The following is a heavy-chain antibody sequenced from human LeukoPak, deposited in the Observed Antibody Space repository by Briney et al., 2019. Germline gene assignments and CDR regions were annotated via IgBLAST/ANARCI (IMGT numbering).Heavy chain of an antibody. V-gene: IGHV5-51*01. CDR2: IYPGDSDT. CDR1: GYSFTSYW. J-gene: IGHJ4*02. CDR3: ARQRDVAFDY. D-gene: IGHD5-24*01. Sequence: GKSLKISCKGSGYSFTSYWIGWVRQMHGKGLEWMGIIYPGDSDTRYSPSFQGQVTISADKSISTAYLQWSSLKASDTALYYCARQRDVAFDYWGQGTLVTVSS.